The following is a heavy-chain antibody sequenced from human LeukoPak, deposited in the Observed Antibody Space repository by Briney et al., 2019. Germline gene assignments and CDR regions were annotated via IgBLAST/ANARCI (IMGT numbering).Heavy chain of an antibody. Sequence: SVKVSCKASGGTFSSYAISWVRQAPGQGLEWMGRIIPILGIANYAQKFQGRVTITADKSTSTAYMELSSLRSEDTAVYYCARVGITMVRGVDDAFDIWGQGTMVTVSS. CDR2: IIPILGIA. V-gene: IGHV1-69*04. CDR1: GGTFSSYA. D-gene: IGHD3-10*01. CDR3: ARVGITMVRGVDDAFDI. J-gene: IGHJ3*02.